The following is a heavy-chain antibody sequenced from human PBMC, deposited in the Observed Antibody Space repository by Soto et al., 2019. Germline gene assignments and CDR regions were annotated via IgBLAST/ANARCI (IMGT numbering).Heavy chain of an antibody. Sequence: GASVKVSCKASGYTFTRYTMHWMRQAPGQGLEWMGIINPSGGSTSYAQKFQGRVTMTRDTSTSTVYMELSSLRSEDTAVYYCARDHRQQLVLNYWGQGTLVTVSS. CDR2: INPSGGST. CDR1: GYTFTRYT. D-gene: IGHD6-13*01. V-gene: IGHV1-46*03. CDR3: ARDHRQQLVLNY. J-gene: IGHJ4*02.